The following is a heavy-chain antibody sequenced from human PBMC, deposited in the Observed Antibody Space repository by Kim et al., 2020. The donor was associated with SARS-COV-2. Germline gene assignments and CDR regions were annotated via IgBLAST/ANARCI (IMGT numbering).Heavy chain of an antibody. CDR3: AGEGPWLFSYNWFDP. J-gene: IGHJ5*02. Sequence: DSVKGRFTISRDNAKNSLYLQMNSLRAEDTAVYYCAGEGPWLFSYNWFDPWGQGTLVTVSS. V-gene: IGHV3-11*01. D-gene: IGHD3-22*01.